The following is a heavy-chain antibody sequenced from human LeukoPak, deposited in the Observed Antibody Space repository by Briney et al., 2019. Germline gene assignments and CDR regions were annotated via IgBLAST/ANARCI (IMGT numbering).Heavy chain of an antibody. J-gene: IGHJ3*02. CDR2: IYYSGST. Sequence: SETLSLTCTVSGGSISSSSYYWGWIRQPPGKGLEWIGSIYYSGSTYYNPSLKSRVTISVDTSKNQFSLKLSSVTAADTAVYYCADRSIAAAGVPFDIWGHGTMVTVSS. CDR3: ADRSIAAAGVPFDI. V-gene: IGHV4-39*07. CDR1: GGSISSSSYY. D-gene: IGHD6-13*01.